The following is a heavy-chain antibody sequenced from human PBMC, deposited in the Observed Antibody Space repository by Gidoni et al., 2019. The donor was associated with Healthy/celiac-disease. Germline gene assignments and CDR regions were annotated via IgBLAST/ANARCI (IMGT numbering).Heavy chain of an antibody. J-gene: IGHJ5*02. V-gene: IGHV3-21*01. D-gene: IGHD3-3*02. Sequence: EVQLVESGGGLVKPGGSLRLSCAASGFTFSSYSMNWVRQAPGKGLEWVSSISSSSSYIYYADSVKGRFTISRDNAKNSLYLQMNSLRAEDTAVYYCARDPGNNEGISNWFDPWGQGTLVTVSS. CDR3: ARDPGNNEGISNWFDP. CDR1: GFTFSSYS. CDR2: ISSSSSYI.